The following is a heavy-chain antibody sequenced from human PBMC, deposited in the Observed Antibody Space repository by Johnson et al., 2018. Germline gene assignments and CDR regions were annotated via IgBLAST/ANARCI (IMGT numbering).Heavy chain of an antibody. CDR1: GGSMNFYF. D-gene: IGHD1-26*01. V-gene: IGHV4-59*01. CDR2: IYYNGST. CDR3: ARELSGSLYYFRDV. J-gene: IGHJ6*03. Sequence: QVQLQESGPGLVKPSETLSLTCNVSGGSMNFYFWSWVRQPPGEGLEWIWNIYYNGSTNYNPSLRSRLMISIDTSKNQFSLRLNSVTAADTAMYYCARELSGSLYYFRDVEGKRTTVTVSS.